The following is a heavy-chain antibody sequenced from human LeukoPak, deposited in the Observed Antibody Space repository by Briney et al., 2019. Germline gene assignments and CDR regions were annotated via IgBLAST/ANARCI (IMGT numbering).Heavy chain of an antibody. CDR1: RFIISNKY. CDR2: IYSDDRT. J-gene: IGHJ4*02. D-gene: IGHD3-16*01. V-gene: IGHV3-66*01. Sequence: PGGSLRLSCAASRFIISNKYMSWVRQAPGEGLEWVSVIYSDDRTFYADSVKGRFTISRDSSKNILYIQMNSLRAEDTAVYYCARAIYAPFHSWGQGTLVTVSS. CDR3: ARAIYAPFHS.